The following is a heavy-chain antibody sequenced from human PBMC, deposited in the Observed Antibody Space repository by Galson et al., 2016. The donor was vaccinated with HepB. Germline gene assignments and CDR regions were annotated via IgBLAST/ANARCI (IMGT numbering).Heavy chain of an antibody. CDR2: VYWDDHK. Sequence: PALVKPTQTLTLTCTFSGFSLSTRGVGMGWIRQPPGKALEWFALVYWDDHKRYSPSLQSRLTITKDTSKNQVVLTMTNMDPVDTATYYCAHTGPPRTDDDYRPWSFDLWGRGTLVTVSS. D-gene: IGHD4-17*01. J-gene: IGHJ2*01. V-gene: IGHV2-5*02. CDR3: AHTGPPRTDDDYRPWSFDL. CDR1: GFSLSTRGVG.